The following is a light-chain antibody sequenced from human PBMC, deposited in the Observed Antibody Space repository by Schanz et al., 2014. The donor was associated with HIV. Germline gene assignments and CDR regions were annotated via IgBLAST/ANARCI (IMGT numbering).Light chain of an antibody. CDR1: NSDVGGHNY. J-gene: IGLJ2*01. CDR2: EVT. CDR3: SSYSGHNNLGI. V-gene: IGLV2-8*01. Sequence: SALTQPPSASGSPGQSVTISCTGTNSDVGGHNYVSWFQQHPGKAPRLIIYEVTKRPSGVPDRFSGSKSGNTASLIVSGLQAEDEAEYYCSSYSGHNNLGIFGGGTKLTVL.